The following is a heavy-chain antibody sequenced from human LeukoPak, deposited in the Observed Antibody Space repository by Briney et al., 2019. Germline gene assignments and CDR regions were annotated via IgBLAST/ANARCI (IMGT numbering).Heavy chain of an antibody. V-gene: IGHV1-24*01. CDR3: AADGGLLLNS. D-gene: IGHD3-22*01. Sequence: ASVKVSCKVSGYTLTELSMHWVRQAPGKGLEWMGGFDPEDGKPIYAQKFQGRVTMTEDTSTDTTYMELSSLRSEDTAAYYCAADGGLLLNSWGQGTLVTVSS. J-gene: IGHJ4*02. CDR1: GYTLTELS. CDR2: FDPEDGKP.